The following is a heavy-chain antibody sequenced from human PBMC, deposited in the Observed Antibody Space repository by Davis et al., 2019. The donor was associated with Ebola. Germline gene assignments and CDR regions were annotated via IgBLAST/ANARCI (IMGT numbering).Heavy chain of an antibody. CDR1: GFTFSSYS. CDR3: AKSQLRSSSSSDWFDP. D-gene: IGHD6-6*01. Sequence: GGSLRLSCVASGFTFSSYSMNWVRQAPGKGLEWVSYISSSSSTIYYADSVKGRFTISRDNSKNTLYLQMNSLRAEDTAVYYCAKSQLRSSSSSDWFDPWGQGTLVTVSS. V-gene: IGHV3-48*01. CDR2: ISSSSSTI. J-gene: IGHJ5*02.